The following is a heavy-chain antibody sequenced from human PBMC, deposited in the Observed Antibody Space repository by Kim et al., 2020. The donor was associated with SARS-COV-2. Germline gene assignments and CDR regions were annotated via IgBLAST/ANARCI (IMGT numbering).Heavy chain of an antibody. J-gene: IGHJ5*02. CDR3: ARGTVTTVNSWFDP. Sequence: NPSLKSRVTISVDTSKNQFSLKLSSVTAADTAVYYCARGTVTTVNSWFDPWGQGTLVTVSS. V-gene: IGHV4-34*01. D-gene: IGHD4-17*01.